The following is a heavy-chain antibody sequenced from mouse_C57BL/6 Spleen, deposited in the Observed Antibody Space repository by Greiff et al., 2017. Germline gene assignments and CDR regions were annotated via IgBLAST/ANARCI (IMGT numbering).Heavy chain of an antibody. V-gene: IGHV3-6*01. CDR1: GYSITSGYY. CDR3: ARNYGSPSWFAY. Sequence: ESGPGLVKPSPSLSLTCSVTGYSITSGYYWNWIRQFPGNKLEWMGFIRYDGSNNYNPSLKNQISITRDTSKNQFFLKLNSVTTEDTATYYGARNYGSPSWFAYWGQGTLVTVSA. CDR2: IRYDGSN. D-gene: IGHD1-1*01. J-gene: IGHJ3*01.